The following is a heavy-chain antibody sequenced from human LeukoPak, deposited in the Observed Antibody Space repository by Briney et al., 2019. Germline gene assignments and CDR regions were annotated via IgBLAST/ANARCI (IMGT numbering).Heavy chain of an antibody. V-gene: IGHV1-8*03. J-gene: IGHJ5*02. CDR3: ARGKRITIFGVVMPKRNWFDP. Sequence: ASVKVSCKASGYTFTRYAMNWVRQAPGQGLEWMGWMNPNSGNTGYAQKFQGRVTITRNTSISTAYMELSSLRSEDTAVYYCARGKRITIFGVVMPKRNWFDPWGQGTLVTVSS. CDR1: GYTFTRYA. D-gene: IGHD3-3*01. CDR2: MNPNSGNT.